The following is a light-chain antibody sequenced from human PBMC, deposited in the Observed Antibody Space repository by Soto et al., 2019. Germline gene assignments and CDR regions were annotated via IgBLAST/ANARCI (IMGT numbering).Light chain of an antibody. CDR2: GAS. Sequence: EIVLTQSPGTLSLSPGERATLSCRAGQSDSSTYLAWYQQKAGQAPRLLIYGASSRATGIPDRFSGSGSGTDFTLTISRLEPEDFAVYYCQQYGSSRTFAQGTKVHIK. CDR3: QQYGSSRT. V-gene: IGKV3-20*01. J-gene: IGKJ1*01. CDR1: QSDSSTY.